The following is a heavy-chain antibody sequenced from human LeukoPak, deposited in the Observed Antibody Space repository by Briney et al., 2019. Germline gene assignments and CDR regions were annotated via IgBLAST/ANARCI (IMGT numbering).Heavy chain of an antibody. CDR2: IIPIFGTA. CDR3: ARARVQGDYYYYMDV. CDR1: GGTFSSYA. J-gene: IGHJ6*03. V-gene: IGHV1-69*13. D-gene: IGHD4/OR15-4a*01. Sequence: ASVKVSCKASGGTFSSYAISWVRQAPGQGLEWMGGIIPIFGTASYAQKFQGRVTITADESTSTAYMELSSLRSEDTAVYYCARARVQGDYYYYMDVWGKGTTVTISS.